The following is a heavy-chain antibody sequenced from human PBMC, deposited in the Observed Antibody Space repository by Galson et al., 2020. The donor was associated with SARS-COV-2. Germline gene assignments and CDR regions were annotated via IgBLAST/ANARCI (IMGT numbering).Heavy chain of an antibody. J-gene: IGHJ6*02. CDR1: GYTFTSYY. CDR2: INPSGGST. V-gene: IGHV1-46*01. Sequence: ASVNVSCKASGYTFTSYYMHWVRQAPGQGLEWMGIINPSGGSTSYAQKFQGRVTMTRDTSTSTVYMELSSLRSEDTAVYYCARDFTMVRGVNYYYGMDVWGQGTTVTVSS. CDR3: ARDFTMVRGVNYYYGMDV. D-gene: IGHD3-10*01.